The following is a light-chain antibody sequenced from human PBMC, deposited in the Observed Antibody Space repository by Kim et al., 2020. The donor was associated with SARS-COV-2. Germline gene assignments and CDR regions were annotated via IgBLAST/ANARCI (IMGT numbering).Light chain of an antibody. CDR2: GAS. CDR1: QSVSSIY. CDR3: QQYHSSPLT. Sequence: EIVLTQSPGTLSLSPGERATLSCRASQSVSSIYLAWYQQKPGQAPRLLIYGASSRATGIPDRFSGSRSGTDFTLTISRLEPEDFAVYYCQQYHSSPLTFGGGTKVDIK. J-gene: IGKJ4*01. V-gene: IGKV3-20*01.